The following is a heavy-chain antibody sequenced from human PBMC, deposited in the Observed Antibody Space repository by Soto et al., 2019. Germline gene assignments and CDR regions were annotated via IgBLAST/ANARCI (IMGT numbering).Heavy chain of an antibody. CDR2: IRGTTTI. Sequence: GGSLRLSCAASGFSFRDHSMNWVRQAPGKGLEWISYIRGTTTISYADSVKGRFTISRDNAENSLYLQMNSLRDEDTAVYYCARDLSWAFDHWGQGALVTVSS. J-gene: IGHJ4*02. CDR1: GFSFRDHS. V-gene: IGHV3-48*02. CDR3: ARDLSWAFDH. D-gene: IGHD6-13*01.